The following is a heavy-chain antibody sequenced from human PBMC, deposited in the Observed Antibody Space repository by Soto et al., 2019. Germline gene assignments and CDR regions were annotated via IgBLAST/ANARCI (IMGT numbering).Heavy chain of an antibody. D-gene: IGHD2-2*01. CDR3: AREGIYCISTSCPHYYYYGMDV. J-gene: IGHJ6*02. CDR2: IYYSGST. Sequence: SETLSLTCTVSGGSISSSSYYWAWVRQPPGKGLEWIGYIYYSGSTNYNPSLKSRVTISVDTSKNQFSLKLSSVTAADTAVYYCAREGIYCISTSCPHYYYYGMDVWGQGTTVTVSS. CDR1: GGSISSSSYY. V-gene: IGHV4-61*01.